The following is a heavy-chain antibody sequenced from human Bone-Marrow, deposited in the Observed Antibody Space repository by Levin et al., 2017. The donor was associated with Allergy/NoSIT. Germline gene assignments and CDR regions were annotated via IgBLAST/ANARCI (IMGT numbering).Heavy chain of an antibody. CDR3: ATNTNFFAMDV. J-gene: IGHJ6*02. V-gene: IGHV3-11*01. D-gene: IGHD4/OR15-4a*01. CDR1: GFTFSKLY. Sequence: GGSLRLSCSPSGFTFSKLYMTWIRQAPGKGLEYISYITTAGKTYYADSVRGRFTISRDDAQNSLYLQMNSLGAEDTAVYYCATNTNFFAMDVWGQGTTVTVSS. CDR2: ITTAGKT.